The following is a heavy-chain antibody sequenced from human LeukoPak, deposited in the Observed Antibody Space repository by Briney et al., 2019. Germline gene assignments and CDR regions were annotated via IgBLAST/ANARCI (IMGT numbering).Heavy chain of an antibody. D-gene: IGHD3-10*01. CDR3: ARARGFGELSAVDV. J-gene: IGHJ6*04. Sequence: GASVKVSCKASGYTFTGYYMHWVRQAPGQGLEWMGWINPNSGGTNYAQKFQGGVTMTRDTSISTAYMELSRLRSDDTAVYYCARARGFGELSAVDVWGKGTTVTVSS. V-gene: IGHV1-2*02. CDR2: INPNSGGT. CDR1: GYTFTGYY.